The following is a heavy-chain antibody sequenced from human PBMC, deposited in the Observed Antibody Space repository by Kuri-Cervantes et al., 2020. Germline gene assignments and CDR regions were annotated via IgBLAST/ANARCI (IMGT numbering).Heavy chain of an antibody. J-gene: IGHJ4*02. CDR3: ARVLVVVPAAYDY. CDR1: GFSFSDYY. Sequence: GESLKISCVASGFSFSDYYMSWVRQAPGKGLEWVSSISSSSYIYYADSVKGRFTISRDNAKNSLYLQMNSLRAEDTAVYYCARVLVVVPAAYDYWGQGTLVTVSS. V-gene: IGHV3-69-1*01. CDR2: ISSSSYI. D-gene: IGHD2-2*01.